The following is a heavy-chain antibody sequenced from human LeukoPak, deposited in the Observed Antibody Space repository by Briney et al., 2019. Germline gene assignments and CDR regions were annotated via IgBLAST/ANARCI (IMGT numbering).Heavy chain of an antibody. CDR3: ARLPYDSSGYPRGAFDI. Sequence: SETLSLTCAVYDGSFSGYYWSWIRQPPGKGLEWIGEINHSGSTNYNPSLKSRVTISVDTSKNQFSLKLSSVTAADTAVYYCARLPYDSSGYPRGAFDIWGQGTMVTVSS. J-gene: IGHJ3*02. CDR1: DGSFSGYY. V-gene: IGHV4-34*01. CDR2: INHSGST. D-gene: IGHD3-22*01.